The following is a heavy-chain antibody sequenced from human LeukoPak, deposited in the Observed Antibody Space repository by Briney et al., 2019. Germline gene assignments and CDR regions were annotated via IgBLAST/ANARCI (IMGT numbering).Heavy chain of an antibody. D-gene: IGHD3-22*01. CDR2: IHTSGST. CDR1: GGSISSYY. Sequence: SETLSLTCTISGGSISSYYWSWIRQPAGKGLEWIGRIHTSGSTNYSPSLKSRVTMSVDTSKNQFSLKLSSVTAADTAVYYCARDRYYYDSSARYFDYWGQGTLVTVSS. J-gene: IGHJ4*02. CDR3: ARDRYYYDSSARYFDY. V-gene: IGHV4-4*07.